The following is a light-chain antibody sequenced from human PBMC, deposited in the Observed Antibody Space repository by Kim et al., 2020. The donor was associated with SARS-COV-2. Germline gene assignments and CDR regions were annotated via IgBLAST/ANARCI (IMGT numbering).Light chain of an antibody. CDR2: GAS. Sequence: SPGEGVTRTGRASKSVSSNSLAWYQQKPGQAPRLLVYGASTRAAGIPDRFSGSGSGTDFTLTISSLEPDDFAVYYCQQYSTSPLTFGGGTKVYIK. CDR3: QQYSTSPLT. CDR1: KSVSSNS. V-gene: IGKV3-20*01. J-gene: IGKJ4*01.